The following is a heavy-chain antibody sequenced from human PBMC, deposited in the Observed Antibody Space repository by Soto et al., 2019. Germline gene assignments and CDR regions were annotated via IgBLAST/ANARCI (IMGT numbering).Heavy chain of an antibody. CDR3: ANERISWYGHNWFDP. D-gene: IGHD6-13*01. V-gene: IGHV3-23*01. J-gene: IGHJ5*02. CDR2: ISGSGGST. CDR1: GFTFSSYA. Sequence: EVQLLESGGGLVKPGGSLRLSCAASGFTFSSYAMSWVRQAPGKGLEWVSAISGSGGSTYYADSVKGRFTISSDNTKNTLYLQMNSLRAEDTAVYYCANERISWYGHNWFDPWGQGTLVTVSS.